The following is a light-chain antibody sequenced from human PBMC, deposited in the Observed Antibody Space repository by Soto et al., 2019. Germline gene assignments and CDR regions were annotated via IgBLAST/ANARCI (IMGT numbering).Light chain of an antibody. CDR1: SGHSSYA. J-gene: IGLJ2*01. Sequence: QPVLTQSPSASASLGASVKLTCTLSSGHSSYAIAWHQQRPEKGPRYLMKLNSDGSHSKGDGIPDRFSGSSSGAERYLTSSSLQSEDEADYYCQTWGTGIQVFGGGTKVTVL. V-gene: IGLV4-69*01. CDR3: QTWGTGIQV. CDR2: LNSDGSH.